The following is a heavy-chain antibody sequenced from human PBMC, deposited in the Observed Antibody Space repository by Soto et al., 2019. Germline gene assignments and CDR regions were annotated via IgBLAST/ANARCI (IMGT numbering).Heavy chain of an antibody. D-gene: IGHD6-13*01. CDR1: GFTFSSYW. J-gene: IGHJ6*02. V-gene: IGHV3-7*05. CDR3: ASAGTPEYYYYYYGMDV. CDR2: IKQDGSEK. Sequence: PGGSLRLSCAASGFTFSSYWMSWVRQAPGKGQEWVANIKQDGSEKYYVDSVKGRFTISRDNAKNSLYLQMNSLRAKDTAVYYCASAGTPEYYYYYYGMDVWGQGTTVTVSS.